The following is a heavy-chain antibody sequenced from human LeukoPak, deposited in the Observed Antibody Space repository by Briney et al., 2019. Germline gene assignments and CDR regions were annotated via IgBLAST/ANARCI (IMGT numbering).Heavy chain of an antibody. Sequence: PSETLSLTCTVSGGSISSGGYYWSSIRQHPGKGLEWIGYIYYSGSTYYNPSLKSRVTISVDTSKNQFSLTLSSVPAADTAVCYCARKSGYVDYWGQGTLVTVSS. V-gene: IGHV4-31*03. CDR1: GGSISSGGYY. CDR2: IYYSGST. J-gene: IGHJ4*02. CDR3: ARKSGYVDY. D-gene: IGHD3-3*01.